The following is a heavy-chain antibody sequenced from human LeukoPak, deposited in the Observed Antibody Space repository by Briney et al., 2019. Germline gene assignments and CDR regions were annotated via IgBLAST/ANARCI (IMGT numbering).Heavy chain of an antibody. J-gene: IGHJ4*02. CDR1: GFSLSTSGVG. CDR3: VRAAGTRGFDY. Sequence: SGPTLVKPPQTLTLTCTFSGFSLSTSGVGVGWIRQPPGKALEWLALIYWDDDKRYSPSLKSRLTINKDTSKNQVVLTMTNMDPVDTATYYCVRAAGTRGFDYWGQGTLVTVSS. CDR2: IYWDDDK. V-gene: IGHV2-5*02. D-gene: IGHD6-13*01.